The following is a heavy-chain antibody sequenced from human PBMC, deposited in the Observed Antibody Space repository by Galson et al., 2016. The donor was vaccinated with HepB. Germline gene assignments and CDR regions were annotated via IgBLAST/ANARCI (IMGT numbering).Heavy chain of an antibody. J-gene: IGHJ4*02. CDR2: ISTYNGNT. CDR3: ARGSTATTPLAY. V-gene: IGHV1-18*01. Sequence: SVKVSCKASGYSFSNYGITWVRQAPGQGLEWMGWISTYNGNTDYDQKLHGRLTLTTDASTTTAYLELRSLRFDDTAVYYCARGSTATTPLAYRGQGTLVTVSS. D-gene: IGHD4-11*01. CDR1: GYSFSNYG.